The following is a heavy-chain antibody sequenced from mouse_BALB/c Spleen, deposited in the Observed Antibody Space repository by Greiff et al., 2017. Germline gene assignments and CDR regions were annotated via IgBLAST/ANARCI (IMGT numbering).Heavy chain of an antibody. CDR2: IRNKANGYTT. CDR3: ARDGDYGSSTWFAY. CDR1: GFTFPAYY. V-gene: IGHV7-3*02. D-gene: IGHD1-1*01. J-gene: IGHJ3*01. Sequence: EVNLVDSGGGLVQPGGSLRLSCATSGFTFPAYYMSWVRQPPGKALEWLGFIRNKANGYTTEYSASVKGRFTISRDNSQSILYLQMNTLRAEDSATYYCARDGDYGSSTWFAYWGQGTLVTVSA.